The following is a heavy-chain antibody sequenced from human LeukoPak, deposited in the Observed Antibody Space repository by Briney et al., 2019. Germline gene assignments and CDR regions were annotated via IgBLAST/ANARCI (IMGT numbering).Heavy chain of an antibody. D-gene: IGHD3-3*01. CDR1: GGSISSYY. Sequence: PSETLSLTCTVSGGSISSYYWSWIRQPPGKGLEWIGYIYYSGSTNYNPSLKSRVTISVDTSKNQFSLKLSSVTAAGTAVYLASRLFDPWGQGTLVTVSS. CDR2: IYYSGST. V-gene: IGHV4-59*08. J-gene: IGHJ5*02. CDR3: SRLFDP.